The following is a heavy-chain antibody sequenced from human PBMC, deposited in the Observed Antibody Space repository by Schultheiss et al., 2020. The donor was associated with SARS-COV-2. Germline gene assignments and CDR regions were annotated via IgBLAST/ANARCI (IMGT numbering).Heavy chain of an antibody. CDR1: GFTFSSYG. J-gene: IGHJ4*02. V-gene: IGHV3-21*05. D-gene: IGHD3-10*01. CDR3: AKGRITMVRGVTEIDY. Sequence: GGSLRLSCAASGFTFSSYGMHWVRQAPGKGLEWVSYISSSSSYTNYADSVKGRFTISRDNAKNTLYLQMNSLRAEDTAVYYCAKGRITMVRGVTEIDYWGQGTLVTVSS. CDR2: ISSSSSYT.